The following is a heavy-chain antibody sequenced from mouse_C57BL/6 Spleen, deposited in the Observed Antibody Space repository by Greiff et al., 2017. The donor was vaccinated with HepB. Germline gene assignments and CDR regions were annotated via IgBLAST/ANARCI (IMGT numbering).Heavy chain of an antibody. D-gene: IGHD3-2*02. CDR3: ARRQLRYKGYAMDY. CDR2: IYPGSGST. Sequence: VQLQQPGAELVKPGASVKMSCKAPGYTFTSYWITWVKQRPGQGLEWIGDIYPGSGSTNYNEKFKSKATLTVDTSSSTAYMQLSSLTSEDSAVYYCARRQLRYKGYAMDYWGQGTSVTVSS. CDR1: GYTFTSYW. V-gene: IGHV1-55*01. J-gene: IGHJ4*01.